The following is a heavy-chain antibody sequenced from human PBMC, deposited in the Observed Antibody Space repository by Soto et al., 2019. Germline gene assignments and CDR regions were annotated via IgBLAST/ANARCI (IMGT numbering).Heavy chain of an antibody. V-gene: IGHV4-31*03. J-gene: IGHJ6*02. CDR1: GGSISSGGYY. CDR3: ARHKYDSSGTAVAV. Sequence: PSETLSLTCTVSGGSISSGGYYWSWIRQHPGKGLEWIGYIYYSGSTYYNPSLKSRVTISVDTSKNQFSLKLSSVTAADTAVYYCARHKYDSSGTAVAVWGQGTTVTVSS. CDR2: IYYSGST. D-gene: IGHD3-22*01.